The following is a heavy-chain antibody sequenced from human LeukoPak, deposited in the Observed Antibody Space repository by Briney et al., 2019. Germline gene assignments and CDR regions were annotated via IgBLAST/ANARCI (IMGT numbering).Heavy chain of an antibody. CDR3: VRARRRTVAGLDY. Sequence: GASVKVSCKASGFTYNDYVMNWVRQAAGQQLQCMRWINTNTENPTYAHGFRGRFCFSLDSSLTTTYLQSSTLEPGDTAVYYCVRARRRTVAGLDYWGQGTLVTVSS. J-gene: IGHJ4*02. V-gene: IGHV7-4-1*01. CDR2: INTNTENP. CDR1: GFTYNDYV. D-gene: IGHD6-19*01.